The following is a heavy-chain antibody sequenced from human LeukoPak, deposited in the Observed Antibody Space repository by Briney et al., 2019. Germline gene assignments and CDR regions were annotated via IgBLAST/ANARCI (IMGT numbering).Heavy chain of an antibody. CDR2: VYYGGNT. Sequence: SETLSLTCTVSGGSFSTYYWSWIRQPPGKGLEWIGHVYYGGNTDYIPSHKSRVTISMDTSKNQFSLKLNSVTAADTAVYFCARGISRNLFDSWGQGTLVTVSS. CDR3: ARGISRNLFDS. J-gene: IGHJ4*02. D-gene: IGHD1-14*01. CDR1: GGSFSTYY. V-gene: IGHV4-59*01.